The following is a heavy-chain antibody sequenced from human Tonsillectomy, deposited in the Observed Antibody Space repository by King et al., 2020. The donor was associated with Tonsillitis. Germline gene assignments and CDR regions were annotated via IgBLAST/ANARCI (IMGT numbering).Heavy chain of an antibody. CDR1: GYTFTSYY. CDR2: INPSGGST. CDR3: ARDPLYCCSTSCSTHWYFDL. J-gene: IGHJ2*01. V-gene: IGHV1-46*01. D-gene: IGHD2-2*01. Sequence: VQLVESGAEVKKPGASVKVSCKASGYTFTSYYMHWVRQAPGQGLEWMGIINPSGGSTSYAQKFQGRVTMTRDTSTSTVYMELSSLRSEDTAVYYCARDPLYCCSTSCSTHWYFDLWGRGTLVTVSS.